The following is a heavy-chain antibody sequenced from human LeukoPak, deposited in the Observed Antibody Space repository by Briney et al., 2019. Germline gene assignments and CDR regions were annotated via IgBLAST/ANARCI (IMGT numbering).Heavy chain of an antibody. J-gene: IGHJ4*02. CDR1: GGSISSSSYY. CDR2: IYYSGST. CDR3: ARRNSGYNNFDY. Sequence: PSETLSLTCTVPGGSISSSSYYWGWIRQPPAEGLEWIGSIYYSGSTYYNPSLKSRVTLSVDTSKNQFSLKLSSVTAADTAIYYCARRNSGYNNFDYWGQGTLVTVSS. V-gene: IGHV4-39*01. D-gene: IGHD5-12*01.